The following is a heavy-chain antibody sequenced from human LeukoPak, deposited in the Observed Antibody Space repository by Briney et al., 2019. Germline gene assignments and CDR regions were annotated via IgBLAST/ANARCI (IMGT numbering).Heavy chain of an antibody. Sequence: SETLSLTCTVSGGSISSYYWSWIRQPPGKGLEWIGDIYYSGSTNYNPSLKSRVTISVDTSKNQFSLKLSSVTAADTAMYYCARDRGYCSSTSCYEYYYYGMDVWGQGTTVTVSS. CDR3: ARDRGYCSSTSCYEYYYYGMDV. CDR2: IYYSGST. D-gene: IGHD2-2*01. J-gene: IGHJ6*02. V-gene: IGHV4-59*01. CDR1: GGSISSYY.